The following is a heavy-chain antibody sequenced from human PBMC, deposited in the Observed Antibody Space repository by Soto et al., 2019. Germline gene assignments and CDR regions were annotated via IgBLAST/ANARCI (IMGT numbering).Heavy chain of an antibody. J-gene: IGHJ4*02. CDR2: INWNGRST. D-gene: IGHD2-2*01. CDR1: GFTFDDYA. V-gene: IGHV3-20*04. CDR3: ARCSSTSCSIMASYDY. Sequence: EVQLVESGGGVVRPGGSLRLSCAASGFTFDDYAMSWVRQAPGKGLEWVAGINWNGRSTTYPDSLKGRFPISRGNAKNSPHPQINSLRAKDTDLYFCARCSSTSCSIMASYDYWGQGHLVTVSP.